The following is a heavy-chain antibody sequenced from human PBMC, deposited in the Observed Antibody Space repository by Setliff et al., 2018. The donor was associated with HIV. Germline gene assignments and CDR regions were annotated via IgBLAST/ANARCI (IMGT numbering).Heavy chain of an antibody. V-gene: IGHV1-46*01. CDR1: GYTFTSYY. CDR3: ARGGPGSSFGYDWFDP. J-gene: IGHJ5*02. CDR2: INPNGGSN. Sequence: ASVKVSCKASGYTFTSYYVHFVRQAPGQGPEWMGIINPNGGSNNYAQKFEGRVAMTADTSTNNVHMYLSSLRSEDTAIYYCARGGPGSSFGYDWFDPWGQGTPVTVSS. D-gene: IGHD5-18*01.